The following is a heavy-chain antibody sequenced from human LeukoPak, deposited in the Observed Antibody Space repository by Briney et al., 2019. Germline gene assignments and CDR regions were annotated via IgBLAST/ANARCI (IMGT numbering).Heavy chain of an antibody. Sequence: GGSLRLSCAASGFTFDTYSMSRVRQAPGKGLEWVSSITSSSNSMYYADSVRGRFTISKDNAKNSLYLQMNSLRAEDTAVYYCANPSGSDFDYWGQGTLVTVSS. CDR3: ANPSGSDFDY. V-gene: IGHV3-21*01. CDR2: ITSSSNSM. D-gene: IGHD3-10*01. CDR1: GFTFDTYS. J-gene: IGHJ4*02.